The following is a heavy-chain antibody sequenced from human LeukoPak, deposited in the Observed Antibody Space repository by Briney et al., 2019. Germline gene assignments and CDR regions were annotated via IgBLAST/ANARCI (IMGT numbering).Heavy chain of an antibody. D-gene: IGHD2-2*01. CDR2: IYYSGST. CDR1: GGSISSGDYY. CDR3: AKSQLPSWGAFDI. J-gene: IGHJ3*02. V-gene: IGHV4-30-4*08. Sequence: PSQTLSLTCTVSGGSISSGDYYWSWIRQPPGKGLEWTGYIYYSGSTYYNPSLKSRVTISVDTSKNQFSLKLSSVTAADTAVYYCAKSQLPSWGAFDIWGQGTMVTVSS.